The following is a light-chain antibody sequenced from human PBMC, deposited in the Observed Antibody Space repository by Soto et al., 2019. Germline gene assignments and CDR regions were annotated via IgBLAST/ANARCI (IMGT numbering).Light chain of an antibody. CDR1: NSDVGAYNY. V-gene: IGLV2-14*01. CDR3: SSYIRSFYV. CDR2: EVS. Sequence: QSALTQPRSVSGSPGQSVTISCTGTNSDVGAYNYVSWYQQHPGKAPRLMIYEVSNRPSGASNRFSGSKSGNTASLTISGLQAKDEADYYCSSYIRSFYVFGTGTKLTVL. J-gene: IGLJ1*01.